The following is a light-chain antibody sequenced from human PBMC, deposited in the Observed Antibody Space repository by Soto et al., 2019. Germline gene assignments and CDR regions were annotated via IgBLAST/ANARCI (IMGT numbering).Light chain of an antibody. Sequence: IVMTQSPTTLSVSPGERATLSCRASQNIYSNIAWYQPKPGQAPRLLIYGASSRATGIPDRFSGSGSGTDFTLSISRLEVADFAVYHCQQYGNAPITFGQGTRLEI. V-gene: IGKV3-20*01. J-gene: IGKJ5*01. CDR1: QNIYSN. CDR3: QQYGNAPIT. CDR2: GAS.